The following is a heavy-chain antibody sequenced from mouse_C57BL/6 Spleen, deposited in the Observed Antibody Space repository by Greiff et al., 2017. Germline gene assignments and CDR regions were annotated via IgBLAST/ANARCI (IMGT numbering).Heavy chain of an antibody. Sequence: QVQLKQSGPELVKPGASVKISCKASGYAFSSSWMNWVKQRPGKGLEWIGRIYPGDGDTNYNGKFKGKATLTADKSSSTAYMQLSSLTSEDSAVXFCARRGVYYYGSGDWFAYWGQGTLVTVSA. D-gene: IGHD1-1*01. CDR1: GYAFSSSW. J-gene: IGHJ3*01. CDR3: ARRGVYYYGSGDWFAY. CDR2: IYPGDGDT. V-gene: IGHV1-82*01.